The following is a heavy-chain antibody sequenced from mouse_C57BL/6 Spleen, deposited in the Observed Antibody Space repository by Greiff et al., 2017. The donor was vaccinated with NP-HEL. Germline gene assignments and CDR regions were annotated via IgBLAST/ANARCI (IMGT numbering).Heavy chain of an antibody. CDR3: AGGSSGPYYFDY. CDR1: GYTFTSYG. Sequence: VKLVESGAELARPGASVKLSCKASGYTFTSYGISWVKQRTGQGLEWIGEIYPRSGNTYYNEKFKGKATLTADKSSSTAYMELRSLTSEDSAVYFCAGGSSGPYYFDYWGQGTTLTVSS. D-gene: IGHD3-2*02. CDR2: IYPRSGNT. V-gene: IGHV1-81*01. J-gene: IGHJ2*01.